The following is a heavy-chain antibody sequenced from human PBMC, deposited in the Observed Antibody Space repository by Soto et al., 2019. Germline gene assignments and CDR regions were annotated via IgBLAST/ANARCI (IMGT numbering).Heavy chain of an antibody. Sequence: QVQLVQSGAEVKKPGSSVKVSCKASGGTFSSYAISWVRQAPGQGLEWMGGIIPIFGTANYEQKFQDRVMITADKSTSTAYMEPSSLRSEDTAVYYCASSGSYNWFDPWCQGTLITVSS. D-gene: IGHD3-10*01. J-gene: IGHJ5*02. CDR3: ASSGSYNWFDP. V-gene: IGHV1-69*06. CDR2: IIPIFGTA. CDR1: GGTFSSYA.